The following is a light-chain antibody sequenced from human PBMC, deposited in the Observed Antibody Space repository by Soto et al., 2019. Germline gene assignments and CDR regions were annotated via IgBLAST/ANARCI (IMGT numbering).Light chain of an antibody. V-gene: IGLV4-69*01. CDR3: QTWGTGIHKV. Sequence: QLVLTQSPSASASLGASVKLTCTLSSGHSSYAIAWHQQQPEKGPRYLMKLNSDGSHSKGDGIPDRFSGSSSGAERYLTISSLQSEDEAEYYCQTWGTGIHKVFGGGTKLTVL. CDR2: LNSDGSH. CDR1: SGHSSYA. J-gene: IGLJ2*01.